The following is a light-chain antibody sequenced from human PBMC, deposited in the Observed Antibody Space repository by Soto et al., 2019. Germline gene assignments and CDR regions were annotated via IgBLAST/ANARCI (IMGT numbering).Light chain of an antibody. Sequence: EIVMTQSPATLSVSPGERATLSCRSSQSISTELAWYQQKPGQPPRLLIYSASTRATGVPARFTGSGSGSEFTLTISGLQSEEFAVYYCQQGHNSPLTFGQGTRLEI. CDR1: QSISTE. J-gene: IGKJ2*01. V-gene: IGKV3-15*01. CDR2: SAS. CDR3: QQGHNSPLT.